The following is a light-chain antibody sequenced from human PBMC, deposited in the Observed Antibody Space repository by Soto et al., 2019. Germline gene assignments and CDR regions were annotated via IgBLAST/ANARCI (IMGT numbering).Light chain of an antibody. CDR3: QQGYSTPIT. Sequence: DIQMTQSPSSLSASVGDRVTITCQASQDISNYLNWYQQKPGKAPKLLIFDASNLETGVPSRFSGSGSGTDFALTISSLQPEDFATYYCQQGYSTPITFGQGTRLEIK. CDR1: QDISNY. CDR2: DAS. J-gene: IGKJ5*01. V-gene: IGKV1-39*01.